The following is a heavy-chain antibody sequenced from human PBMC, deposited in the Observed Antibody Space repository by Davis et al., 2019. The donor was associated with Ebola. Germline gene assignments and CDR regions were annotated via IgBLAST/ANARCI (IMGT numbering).Heavy chain of an antibody. CDR1: GFTFSAYS. Sequence: GESLKISCAASGFTFSAYSMNWVRQVPGKGLEWVSYISGDSRTIDYADSVKGRFTVSRDNAKNLLYLQMNSPRDEDTALYYCAKAPNSYGFYNWFDPWGQGTLVTVSS. V-gene: IGHV3-48*02. D-gene: IGHD5-18*01. J-gene: IGHJ5*02. CDR2: ISGDSRTI. CDR3: AKAPNSYGFYNWFDP.